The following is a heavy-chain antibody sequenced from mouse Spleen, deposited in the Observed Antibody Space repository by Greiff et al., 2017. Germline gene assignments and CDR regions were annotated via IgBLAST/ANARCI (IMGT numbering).Heavy chain of an antibody. J-gene: IGHJ1*01. CDR3: ARGGDYYGSSPYWYFDV. Sequence: QVQLKQSGPELVKPGASVKISCKASGYAFSSSWMNWVKQRPGKGLEWIGRIYPGDGDTIYNGKFKGKATLTADKSSSTAYMQLSSLTSEDSAVYFCARGGDYYGSSPYWYFDVWGAGTTVTVSS. CDR1: GYAFSSSW. D-gene: IGHD1-1*01. V-gene: IGHV1-82*01. CDR2: IYPGDGDT.